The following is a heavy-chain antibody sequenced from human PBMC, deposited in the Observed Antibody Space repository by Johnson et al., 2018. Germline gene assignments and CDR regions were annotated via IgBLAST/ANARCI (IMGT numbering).Heavy chain of an antibody. D-gene: IGHD4-17*01. J-gene: IGHJ1*01. CDR2: IWYDGSNK. Sequence: QVQLVQSGGGLVQPGGSLRLSCAASGFTFSSYGMHWVRQAPGKGLEWVAVIWYDGSNKYYADSVKGRFTISRDNSKNTLYLQMNSLRAEDTAVYYCAKDMTTVTTADFQHGGQGTLVSVSS. CDR1: GFTFSSYG. CDR3: AKDMTTVTTADFQH. V-gene: IGHV3-30*02.